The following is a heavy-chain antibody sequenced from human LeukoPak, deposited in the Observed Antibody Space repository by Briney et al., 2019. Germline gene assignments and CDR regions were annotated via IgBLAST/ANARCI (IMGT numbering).Heavy chain of an antibody. D-gene: IGHD1-7*01. CDR1: GGSISSYY. CDR2: IHYSGST. J-gene: IGHJ4*02. Sequence: SETLSLTCTVSGGSISSYYWSWIRQPPGKGPECLGYIHYSGSTNYNPSLKSRVTISVDRSKNQFSLKLCSVTAADTAVYYCARIVGTLFDKWGQGTLVTVSS. CDR3: ARIVGTLFDK. V-gene: IGHV4-59*01.